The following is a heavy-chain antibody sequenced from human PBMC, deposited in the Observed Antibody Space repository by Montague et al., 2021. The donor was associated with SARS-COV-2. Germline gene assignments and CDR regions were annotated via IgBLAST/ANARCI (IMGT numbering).Heavy chain of an antibody. D-gene: IGHD3-10*01. V-gene: IGHV4-59*01. CDR2: IHHSGGT. CDR1: GGPITSYN. Sequence: SETLSLTCAVSGGPITSYNCNWIRQPPGKGMEYIGYIHHSGGTTYNHSLKSRVSISVDTSKNQFSLKLRSVTAADTAVYYCARGLENYGSGSHHFDPWGQGTLVTVSS. CDR3: ARGLENYGSGSHHFDP. J-gene: IGHJ5*02.